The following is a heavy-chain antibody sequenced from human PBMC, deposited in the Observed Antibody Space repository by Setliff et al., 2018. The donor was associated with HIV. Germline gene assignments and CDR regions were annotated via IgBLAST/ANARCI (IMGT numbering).Heavy chain of an antibody. V-gene: IGHV3-74*01. D-gene: IGHD3-10*01. CDR3: ASFFGDYGY. CDR1: GLTFSTSW. CDR2: LNPEANYI. Sequence: GGSLRLSCAASGLTFSTSWMQWVRQSPGEGLLWVARLNPEANYIHYADSVKGRFTISRDNAKNTLYLQMNNLRVEDTAVYYCASFFGDYGYWGHGTQVTVSS. J-gene: IGHJ4*01.